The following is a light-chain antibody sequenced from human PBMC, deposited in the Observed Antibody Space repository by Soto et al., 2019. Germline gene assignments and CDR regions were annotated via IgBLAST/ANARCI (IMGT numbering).Light chain of an antibody. Sequence: EIVLTQSPGTLSLSPGERATLSCRASQSVSSSYLAWYQQKPGQAPRLLMYNAATRATGIPDRFSGSGSGTDFTLTISRLEPEDFAVYYCQQYASSLLTFGGGTQLEIK. CDR3: QQYASSLLT. V-gene: IGKV3-20*01. CDR2: NAA. J-gene: IGKJ4*01. CDR1: QSVSSSY.